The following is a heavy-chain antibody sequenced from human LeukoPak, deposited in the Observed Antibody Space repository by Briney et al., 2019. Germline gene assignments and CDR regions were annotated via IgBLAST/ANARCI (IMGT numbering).Heavy chain of an antibody. CDR1: GESFSDYL. J-gene: IGHJ6*02. CDR2: INHSGDT. CDR3: ARERPGLGMDV. D-gene: IGHD2-2*01. V-gene: IGHV4-34*01. Sequence: SETLSLTCAVYGESFSDYLWSWIRQFPGKELEWIGEINHSGDTNYNPSLKSRVTISVDTSKNQFSLKLSSVTAADTAVYYCARERPGLGMDVWGQGTTVTVSS.